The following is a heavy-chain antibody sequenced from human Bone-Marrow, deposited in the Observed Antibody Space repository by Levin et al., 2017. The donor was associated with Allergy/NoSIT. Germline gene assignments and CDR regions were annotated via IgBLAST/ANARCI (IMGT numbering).Heavy chain of an antibody. CDR1: GFTFNNYW. V-gene: IGHV3-74*01. J-gene: IGHJ6*02. D-gene: IGHD1-1*01. CDR3: ARDGTTGMTRGSYGMDV. CDR2: INRDGSST. Sequence: PGGSLRLSCAASGFTFNNYWMHWVRQAPGKGLVWVSVINRDGSSTSYADSVEGRFTISRDSAKNTLYLQMNNLRAEDTALYYCARDGTTGMTRGSYGMDVWGQGTTVTVSS.